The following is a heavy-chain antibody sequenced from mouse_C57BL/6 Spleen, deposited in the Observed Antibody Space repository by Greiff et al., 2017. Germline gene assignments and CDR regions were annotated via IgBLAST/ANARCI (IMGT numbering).Heavy chain of an antibody. V-gene: IGHV1-15*01. CDR1: GYTFTDYE. D-gene: IGHD2-1*01. CDR3: TRPSPLYGNDAMDY. CDR2: IDPETGGT. Sequence: QVHVKQSGAELVRPGASVTLSCKASGYTFTDYEMHWVKQTPVHGLEWIGAIDPETGGTAYNQKFKGKAILTADKSSSTAYMELRSLTSEDSAVYYCTRPSPLYGNDAMDYWGQGTSVTVSS. J-gene: IGHJ4*01.